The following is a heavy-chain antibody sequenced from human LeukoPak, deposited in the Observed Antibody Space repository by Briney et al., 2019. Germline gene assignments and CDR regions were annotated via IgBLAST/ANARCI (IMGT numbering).Heavy chain of an antibody. V-gene: IGHV1-2*02. Sequence: ASVKVSCKASGYTFTGYYMHWVRQAPGQGLEWMGWINPNSGGTNYAQKFQGRVTITADKSTSTAYMELSSLRSEDTAVYYCARARVGPYNWFDPWGQGTLVTVSS. CDR2: INPNSGGT. CDR3: ARARVGPYNWFDP. J-gene: IGHJ5*02. CDR1: GYTFTGYY.